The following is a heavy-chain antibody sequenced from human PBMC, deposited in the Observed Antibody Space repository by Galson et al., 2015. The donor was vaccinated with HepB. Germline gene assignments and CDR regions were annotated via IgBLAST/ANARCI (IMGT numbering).Heavy chain of an antibody. CDR2: INAGNGNT. V-gene: IGHV1-3*01. Sequence: SVKVSCKASGYTFTSYAMHWVRQAPGQRLEWMGWINAGNGNTKYSQKFQGRVTITRDTSASTAYMELSSMRSEDTAVYYCARMDDYVWGSYRPKGMDVWGQGTTVTVSS. D-gene: IGHD3-16*02. CDR3: ARMDDYVWGSYRPKGMDV. CDR1: GYTFTSYA. J-gene: IGHJ6*02.